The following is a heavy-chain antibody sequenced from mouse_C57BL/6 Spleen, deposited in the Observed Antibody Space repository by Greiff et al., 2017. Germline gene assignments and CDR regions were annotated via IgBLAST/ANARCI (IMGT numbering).Heavy chain of an antibody. Sequence: QVQLQQSGAELMKPGASVKLSCKATGYTFPGYWIEWVKQRPGHGLEWIGELLPGSGSTNYNEKFKGKATFTAVTSSNTAYMQLSSLTTEDSAIYYCARRGQLRLRNYAMDYWGQGTSVTVAS. V-gene: IGHV1-9*01. CDR2: LLPGSGST. J-gene: IGHJ4*01. CDR1: GYTFPGYW. D-gene: IGHD3-2*02. CDR3: ARRGQLRLRNYAMDY.